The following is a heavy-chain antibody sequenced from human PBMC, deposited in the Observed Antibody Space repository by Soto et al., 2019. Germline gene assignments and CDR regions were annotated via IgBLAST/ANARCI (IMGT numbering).Heavy chain of an antibody. CDR1: GGTFRSYS. V-gene: IGHV1-69*01. J-gene: IGHJ6*02. CDR2: IIPIFDIT. Sequence: VQLVQSGAEVKKPGSSVTVSCKASGGTFRSYSISWVRQAPGQGLEWMGGIIPIFDITNYAQKFQGRVTITADESTSTAYMELSSLGSDDTAVYYCARPDEGGYSSNHHYYYALDVWGQGTTVTV. CDR3: ARPDEGGYSSNHHYYYALDV. D-gene: IGHD3-22*01.